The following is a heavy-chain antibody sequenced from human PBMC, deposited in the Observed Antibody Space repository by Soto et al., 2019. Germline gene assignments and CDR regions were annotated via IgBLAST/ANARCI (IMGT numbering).Heavy chain of an antibody. CDR2: ISSSSSYT. Sequence: QVQLVESGGGLVKPGGSLRLSCAASGFTFSDYYMSWIRQAPGKGLEWVSYISSSSSYTNYADSVKGRFTISRDNAKNSLYLQMNSLRAEDTAVYYCATDYGSGNGHYREYYYYYGMNVWGQGTTVTVSS. D-gene: IGHD3-10*01. CDR1: GFTFSDYY. J-gene: IGHJ6*02. V-gene: IGHV3-11*05. CDR3: ATDYGSGNGHYREYYYYYGMNV.